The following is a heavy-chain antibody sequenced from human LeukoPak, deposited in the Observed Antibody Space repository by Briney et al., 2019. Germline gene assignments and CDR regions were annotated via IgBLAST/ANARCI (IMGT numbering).Heavy chain of an antibody. V-gene: IGHV1-8*03. CDR3: ASSLGIPLDY. D-gene: IGHD7-27*01. J-gene: IGHJ4*02. CDR1: GYTFTSYD. Sequence: ASVKVSCKASGYTFTSYDINWVRQATGQGLEWMVWMNPNSGNTGYAQKFQGRVTITRNTSISTAYMELSSLRSEDTAVYYCASSLGIPLDYWGQGTLVTVSS. CDR2: MNPNSGNT.